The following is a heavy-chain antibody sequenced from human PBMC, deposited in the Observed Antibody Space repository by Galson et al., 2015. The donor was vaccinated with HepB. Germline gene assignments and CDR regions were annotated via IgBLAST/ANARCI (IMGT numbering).Heavy chain of an antibody. CDR3: ASRTIFGVVTTDDAFDI. V-gene: IGHV1-2*02. D-gene: IGHD3-3*01. CDR1: GYTFTGYY. Sequence: SCKASGYTFTGYYMHWVRQAPGQGLEWMRWINPNSGGTNYAQKFQGRVTMTRDTSISTAYMELSRLRSDDTAVYYCASRTIFGVVTTDDAFDIWGQGTMVTVSS. CDR2: INPNSGGT. J-gene: IGHJ3*02.